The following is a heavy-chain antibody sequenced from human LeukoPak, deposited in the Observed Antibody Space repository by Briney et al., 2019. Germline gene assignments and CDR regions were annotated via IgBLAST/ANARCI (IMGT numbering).Heavy chain of an antibody. V-gene: IGHV3-7*01. Sequence: PGVSLRLSCAASGFTFSSYWMSWVRQAPGKGLEWVANIKQDGSEKYYVDSVKGRFTISRDNAKNSLYLQMNSLRAEDTAVYYCARVSIDCGGDCYSFPFDYWGQGTLVTVSS. CDR2: IKQDGSEK. CDR3: ARVSIDCGGDCYSFPFDY. D-gene: IGHD2-21*01. CDR1: GFTFSSYW. J-gene: IGHJ4*02.